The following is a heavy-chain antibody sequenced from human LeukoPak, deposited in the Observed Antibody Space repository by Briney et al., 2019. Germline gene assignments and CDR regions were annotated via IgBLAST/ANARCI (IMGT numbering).Heavy chain of an antibody. CDR2: ISAYNGNT. CDR3: ARTMAYCGGDCYSPFDY. CDR1: GYTFTSYG. Sequence: ASVKVSCKASGYTFTSYGISWVRQAPGQGLEWMGWISAYNGNTNYAQKLQGRVTMTTDTSTSTAYMELRSLRSDDTAVYYCARTMAYCGGDCYSPFDYWGLGTLVTVSS. D-gene: IGHD2-21*02. V-gene: IGHV1-18*01. J-gene: IGHJ4*02.